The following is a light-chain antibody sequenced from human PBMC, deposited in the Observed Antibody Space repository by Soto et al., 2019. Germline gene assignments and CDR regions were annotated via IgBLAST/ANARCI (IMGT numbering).Light chain of an antibody. CDR3: CSYAASDTYV. CDR1: SSDVGGYHY. CDR2: VVG. V-gene: IGLV2-11*01. J-gene: IGLJ1*01. Sequence: QSVLTQPRSVSGSPGQSVTISCTGTSSDVGGYHYVSWYQQHPGKAPKLMIYVVGKRPSGVADRFSGSKSGNTASLTISGRQAEDEADYYCCSYAASDTYVFGTGTKVTVL.